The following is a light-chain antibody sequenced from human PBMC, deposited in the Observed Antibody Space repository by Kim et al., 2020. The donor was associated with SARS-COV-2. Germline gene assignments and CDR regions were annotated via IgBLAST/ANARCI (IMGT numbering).Light chain of an antibody. CDR3: SSYTITATYV. J-gene: IGLJ1*01. CDR1: SSDVGRHDY. Sequence: QSALSQPASVSGSPGQLITISCTGTSSDVGRHDYVSWFQQHPGEAPKLMIYDVSNRPSGVSNRFSGSKSGNTASLTISGLRAEDEADYYCSSYTITATYVFGTGTKVTVL. CDR2: DVS. V-gene: IGLV2-14*01.